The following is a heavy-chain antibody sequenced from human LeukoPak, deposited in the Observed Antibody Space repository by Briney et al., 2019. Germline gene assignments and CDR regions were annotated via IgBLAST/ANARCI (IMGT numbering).Heavy chain of an antibody. CDR3: ARGLSIRYDQDLALDY. CDR1: GGTFSSYA. Sequence: ASVKVSCKASGGTFSSYAISWVRQAPGQGLEWMGGIIPTFGTANYAQKFQGRVTITADESTSTAYMELSSLRSEDTAVYYCARGLSIRYDQDLALDYWGQGTLVTVSS. V-gene: IGHV1-69*13. CDR2: IIPTFGTA. D-gene: IGHD3-16*02. J-gene: IGHJ4*02.